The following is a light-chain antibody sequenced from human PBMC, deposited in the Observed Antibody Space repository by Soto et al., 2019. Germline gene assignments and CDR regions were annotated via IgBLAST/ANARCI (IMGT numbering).Light chain of an antibody. CDR3: QQYNSYPWT. CDR2: KAS. V-gene: IGKV1-5*03. J-gene: IGKJ1*01. Sequence: DIKMTQSPSTLSASVRDRVTITCRASQSISSRLAWYQQKPGKAPKLLIYKASSLESGVPSRFSGSGSGTEFTLTISSLQPDDFATYYCQQYNSYPWTFGQGTKVEIK. CDR1: QSISSR.